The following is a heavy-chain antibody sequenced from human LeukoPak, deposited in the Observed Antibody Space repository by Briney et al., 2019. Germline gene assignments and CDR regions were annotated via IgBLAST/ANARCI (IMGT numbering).Heavy chain of an antibody. J-gene: IGHJ4*02. Sequence: GGSLRLSCAASGFTFSSYAMSWVRQAPGKGLEWVSAISGSGGSTYYADSAKGRFTISRDNSKNTLYLQMTSLRAEDTAVYYCAKDQVWIVVGSFDYWGQGTLVTVSS. CDR1: GFTFSSYA. CDR3: AKDQVWIVVGSFDY. CDR2: ISGSGGST. V-gene: IGHV3-23*01. D-gene: IGHD3-22*01.